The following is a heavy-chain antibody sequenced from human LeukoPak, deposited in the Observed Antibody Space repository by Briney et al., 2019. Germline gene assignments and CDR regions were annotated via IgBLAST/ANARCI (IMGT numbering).Heavy chain of an antibody. CDR2: ISGSDGST. CDR1: GFTFSSYA. Sequence: GGSLRLSCAASGFTFSSYAMTWVRQAPGKGLEWVSSISGSDGSTCYADSVKGRFTISRDNSKNTLYVQMNSLRAEDTAVYYCAKGRSSGYDLGDYWGQGTLVTVSS. D-gene: IGHD3-22*01. V-gene: IGHV3-23*01. J-gene: IGHJ4*02. CDR3: AKGRSSGYDLGDY.